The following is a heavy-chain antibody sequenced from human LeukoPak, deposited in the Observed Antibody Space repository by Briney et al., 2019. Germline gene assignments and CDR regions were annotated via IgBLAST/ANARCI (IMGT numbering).Heavy chain of an antibody. D-gene: IGHD6-13*01. CDR2: IYTSGST. CDR1: GGSISSYY. Sequence: SETLSLTRTVSGGSISSYYWSWIRQPAGKGLEWIGRIYTSGSTNYNPSLKSRVTISVDTSKNQFSLKLSSVTAADTAVYYCARSYSSSWYLTGDYYYYYMDVWGKGTTVTVSS. CDR3: ARSYSSSWYLTGDYYYYYMDV. J-gene: IGHJ6*03. V-gene: IGHV4-4*07.